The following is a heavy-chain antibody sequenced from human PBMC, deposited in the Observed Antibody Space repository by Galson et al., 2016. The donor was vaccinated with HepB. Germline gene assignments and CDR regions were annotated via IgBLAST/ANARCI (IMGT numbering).Heavy chain of an antibody. CDR3: ARGKSLWTTPWNYGLDV. D-gene: IGHD3-10*01. Sequence: SLRLSCAASGFTFSSSAMHWVRQAPGKGLEWVAVIWYDGSNKYYADSVKGRFTISRDNSKNTLYLQMHSLRAEDTAVYYCARGKSLWTTPWNYGLDVWGKGTTVTVSS. J-gene: IGHJ6*04. CDR1: GFTFSSSA. CDR2: IWYDGSNK. V-gene: IGHV3-33*01.